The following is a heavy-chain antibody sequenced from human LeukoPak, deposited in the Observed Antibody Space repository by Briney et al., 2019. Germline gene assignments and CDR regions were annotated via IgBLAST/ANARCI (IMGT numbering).Heavy chain of an antibody. V-gene: IGHV3-15*01. CDR1: GFTFSNAW. Sequence: KSGGSLRLSCAASGFTFSNAWMSWVRQAPGKGLEWVGRIKSKTDGGTTDYAAPVKGRFTISRDDSKNTLYLQMNSLKTEDTAVYYCADSGSALLFDYWGQGTLVTVSS. D-gene: IGHD6-6*01. J-gene: IGHJ4*02. CDR2: IKSKTDGGTT. CDR3: ADSGSALLFDY.